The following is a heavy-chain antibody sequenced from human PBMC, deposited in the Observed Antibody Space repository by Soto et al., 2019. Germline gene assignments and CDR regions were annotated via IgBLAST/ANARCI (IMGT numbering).Heavy chain of an antibody. CDR2: INHSGST. J-gene: IGHJ4*02. CDR1: GGSFSGYY. CDR3: ARDKITGLSDY. Sequence: QVKLQQWGAGLLKPSETLSLTCAVYGGSFSGYYWTWIRQPPGTGLEWIGEINHSGSTNYNPSLKSRVTISVDTSKNQFSLKLTSVTAAATAVYYCARDKITGLSDYWGQRTLVTVSS. V-gene: IGHV4-34*01. D-gene: IGHD2-8*02.